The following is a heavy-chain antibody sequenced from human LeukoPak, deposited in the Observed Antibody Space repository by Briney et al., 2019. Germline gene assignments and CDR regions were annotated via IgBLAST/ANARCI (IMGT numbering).Heavy chain of an antibody. CDR1: GYSISSGYY. Sequence: SETLSLTCTVSGYSISSGYYWGWIRQPPGKGLEWIGSIYHSGRTFYNPSLNIRVTISVDTSKNQFSLKLSSVTAADTAVYYCARCAIAVAGTGGKFDPWGQGTLDTVSS. CDR3: ARCAIAVAGTGGKFDP. D-gene: IGHD6-19*01. J-gene: IGHJ5*02. CDR2: IYHSGRT. V-gene: IGHV4-38-2*02.